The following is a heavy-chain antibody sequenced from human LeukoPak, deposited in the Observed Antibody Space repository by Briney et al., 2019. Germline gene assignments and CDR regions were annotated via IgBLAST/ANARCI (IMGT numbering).Heavy chain of an antibody. D-gene: IGHD3-22*01. CDR1: GFTFDDYA. V-gene: IGHV3-9*01. CDR2: IGWNSGSI. Sequence: GRSLRLSCAASGFTFDDYAMHWVRQAPGKGLEWVSGIGWNSGSIGYADSVKGRFTISRDNAKNTLYLQMNSLRAEDTAVYYCARGEPHYYDSSGYNYWGQGTLVTVSS. J-gene: IGHJ4*02. CDR3: ARGEPHYYDSSGYNY.